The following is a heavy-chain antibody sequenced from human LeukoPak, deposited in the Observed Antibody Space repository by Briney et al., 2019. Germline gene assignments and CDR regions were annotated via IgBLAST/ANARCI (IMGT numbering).Heavy chain of an antibody. CDR2: INHSGST. CDR3: ARHSPYYYGSGSTRWFDP. CDR1: GGSFSGYY. J-gene: IGHJ5*02. Sequence: PSETLSLTCAVYGGSFSGYYWSWIRQPPGKGLEWIGEINHSGSTNYNPSLKSRVTILVDTSKNQFSLKLSSVTAADTAVYYCARHSPYYYGSGSTRWFDPWGQGTLVTVSS. V-gene: IGHV4-34*01. D-gene: IGHD3-10*01.